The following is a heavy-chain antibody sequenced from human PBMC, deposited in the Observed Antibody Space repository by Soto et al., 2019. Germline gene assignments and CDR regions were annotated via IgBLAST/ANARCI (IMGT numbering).Heavy chain of an antibody. D-gene: IGHD2-15*01. CDR1: GGSISSSSYY. V-gene: IGHV4-39*01. CDR2: ICYSGST. Sequence: QLQLQESGPGLVKPSETLSLTCTVSGGSISSSSYYWGWIRHPPGKGLEWIGSICYSGSTYYNPSLKSRVTISVDTSKNQFSLKLSSVTAADTAVYYCARHYPPLLLDIVVVVAAKGNYYYGMDVWDQGTTVTVSS. J-gene: IGHJ6*02. CDR3: ARHYPPLLLDIVVVVAAKGNYYYGMDV.